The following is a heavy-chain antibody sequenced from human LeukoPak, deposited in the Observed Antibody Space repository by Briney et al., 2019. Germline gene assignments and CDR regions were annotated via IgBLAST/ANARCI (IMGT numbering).Heavy chain of an antibody. CDR1: GYSFTDFD. D-gene: IGHD6-19*01. J-gene: IGHJ6*03. V-gene: IGHV1-8*01. CDR3: ARGPQWRGDYYYMDV. Sequence: ASVKVSCKASGYSFTDFDINWVRQATGQGLEWMGWMNPNSGNKGYAQKFQGRVTMTMNTSITTAYMELSSLRSEDTAVYYCARGPQWRGDYYYMDVWGRGTTVTVSS. CDR2: MNPNSGNK.